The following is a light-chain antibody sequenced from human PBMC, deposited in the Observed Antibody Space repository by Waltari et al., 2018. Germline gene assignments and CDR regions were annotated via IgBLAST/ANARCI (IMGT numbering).Light chain of an antibody. CDR2: DTS. CDR1: QGVSSK. CDR3: QQYNNWPPWT. J-gene: IGKJ1*01. Sequence: EIVMTQSPATLSVSPGERATISCRARQGVSSKLAWYQQKPGQPPRLLLYDTSVRAAGIPARFSGSGSGTEFTLTISSLQSDDFAVYYCQQYNNWPPWTFGQGTKVEIK. V-gene: IGKV3-15*01.